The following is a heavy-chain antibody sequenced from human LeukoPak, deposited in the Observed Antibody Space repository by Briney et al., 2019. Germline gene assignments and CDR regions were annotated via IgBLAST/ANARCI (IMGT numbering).Heavy chain of an antibody. CDR2: ISSCGSTI. Sequence: GGSLRLSCAASGFTFSSYEMNWVRQAPGKGLEWVSYISSCGSTIYYAASLQGRFTISRDNAKNPLYLQMKSLRADDTAVYYCARDGLLIVYCSGGSCLAPPYWGQGTLVTVST. D-gene: IGHD2-15*01. J-gene: IGHJ4*02. CDR3: ARDGLLIVYCSGGSCLAPPY. CDR1: GFTFSSYE. V-gene: IGHV3-48*03.